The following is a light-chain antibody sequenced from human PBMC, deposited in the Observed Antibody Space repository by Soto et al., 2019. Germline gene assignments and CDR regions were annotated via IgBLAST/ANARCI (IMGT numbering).Light chain of an antibody. CDR1: SSNIGSNT. CDR2: SNN. J-gene: IGLJ1*01. Sequence: QSVLTQPTSASGTPGQRVTISCSGSSSNIGSNTVNWYQQLPGTAPKLLIYSNNQRPSGVPDRFSGSKSGTSASLAISGLQSEYEADYYCAAWDDRLNGYVFGTGTKLTVL. V-gene: IGLV1-44*01. CDR3: AAWDDRLNGYV.